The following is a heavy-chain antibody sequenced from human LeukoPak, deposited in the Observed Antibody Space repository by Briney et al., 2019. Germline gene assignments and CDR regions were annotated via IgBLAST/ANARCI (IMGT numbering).Heavy chain of an antibody. V-gene: IGHV3-48*02. J-gene: IGHJ4*02. CDR3: ARNPAGIGDY. Sequence: GGSLRLSCAASGFTLSSYSMNWVRQAPGKGLEWVSYISSSSTHIYYADSVKGRFTVSRDNAKNSLYLQMNSLRDGDTAVYYCARNPAGIGDYWGQGTLVTVSS. D-gene: IGHD1-26*01. CDR2: ISSSSTHI. CDR1: GFTLSSYS.